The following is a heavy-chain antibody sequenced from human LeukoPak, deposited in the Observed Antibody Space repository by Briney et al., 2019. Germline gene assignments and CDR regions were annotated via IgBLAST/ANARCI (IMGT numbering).Heavy chain of an antibody. V-gene: IGHV4-30-2*01. CDR1: GGSISSGGYY. J-gene: IGHJ4*02. CDR3: ARGGLHWGSQE. D-gene: IGHD7-27*01. CDR2: IYHSGST. Sequence: SETLSLTCTVSGGSISSGGYYWSWIRQPPGKGLEWIGYIYHSGSTYYNPSLKSRVTISVDRSKNQFSLKLSSVTAADTAVYYCARGGLHWGSQEWGQGTLVTVSS.